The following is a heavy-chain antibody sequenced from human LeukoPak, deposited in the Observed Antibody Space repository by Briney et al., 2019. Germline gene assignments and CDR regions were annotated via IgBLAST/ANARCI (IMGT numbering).Heavy chain of an antibody. CDR2: IIPIFGTA. D-gene: IGHD5-18*01. CDR3: AIARDWDTAMDTTNFYYYYGMDV. CDR1: GGTFSSYA. J-gene: IGHJ6*02. Sequence: GASVKVSCKASGGTFSSYAISWVRQAPGQGLEWMGGIIPIFGTANYAQKFQGRVTITADESTSTAYMELSSLRSEDTAVYYCAIARDWDTAMDTTNFYYYYGMDVWGQGTTVTVSS. V-gene: IGHV1-69*13.